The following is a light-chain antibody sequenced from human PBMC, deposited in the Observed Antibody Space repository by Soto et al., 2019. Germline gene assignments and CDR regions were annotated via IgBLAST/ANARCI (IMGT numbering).Light chain of an antibody. CDR2: LNSDGSH. J-gene: IGLJ3*02. CDR3: QTWGTGIRV. Sequence: QPVLTQSPSASASLGASVKLTCTLSSGHSSYAIAWHQQQPEKGPRYLMKLNSDGSHSKGDGIPDRFSGSSSGAERYLTIYRLQSADEADYYCQTWGTGIRVFGGGTKLTVL. V-gene: IGLV4-69*01. CDR1: SGHSSYA.